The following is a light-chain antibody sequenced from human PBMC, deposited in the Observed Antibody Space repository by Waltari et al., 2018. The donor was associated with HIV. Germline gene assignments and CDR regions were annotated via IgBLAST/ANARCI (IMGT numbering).Light chain of an antibody. Sequence: QSALTQPPSASGSPGQSVTISCTGTSSDVGGYNYVSWYQQHPGKAPHLMIYEVSKRPSGVPDRSSGCKAGNTASLTVSGLQAEDEADYYRSSCAGSNNGVFGGGTKLTVL. CDR1: SSDVGGYNY. V-gene: IGLV2-8*01. CDR3: SSCAGSNNGV. J-gene: IGLJ3*02. CDR2: EVS.